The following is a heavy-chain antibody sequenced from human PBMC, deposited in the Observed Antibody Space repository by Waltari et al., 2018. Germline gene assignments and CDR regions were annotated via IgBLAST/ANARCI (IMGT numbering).Heavy chain of an antibody. V-gene: IGHV4-4*07. D-gene: IGHD1-26*01. J-gene: IGHJ3*02. CDR3: ARDGGLVGPTMASAFDI. CDR2: VYTSGSP. CDR1: GASTSSYY. Sequence: QVQLQESGPGLVKPSETLSLTCTVSGASTSSYYWSWIRQSAGKGLEWIGRVYTSGSPNYNPSLKSRVTMSVDTSKNQFSLKLSSVTAADTAVYYCARDGGLVGPTMASAFDIWGLGTMVTVSS.